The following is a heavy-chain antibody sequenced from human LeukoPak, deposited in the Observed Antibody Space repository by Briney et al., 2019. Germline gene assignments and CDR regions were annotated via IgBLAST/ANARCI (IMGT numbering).Heavy chain of an antibody. CDR1: GFTFSSYW. J-gene: IGHJ4*02. CDR3: ARDPGGARIDY. CDR2: IKQDGGEK. Sequence: GGSLRLSCAASGFTFSSYWMSWVRQAQGKGLEWVANIKQDGGEKHYVDSVKGRFTISRDNAKNSLYLQMNSLRAEDTAVYYCARDPGGARIDYWGQGTLVTVSS. V-gene: IGHV3-7*01. D-gene: IGHD1-26*01.